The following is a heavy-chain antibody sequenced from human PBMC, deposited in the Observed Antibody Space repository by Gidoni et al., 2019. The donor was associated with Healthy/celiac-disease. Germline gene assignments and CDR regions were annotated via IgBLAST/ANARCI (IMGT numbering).Heavy chain of an antibody. D-gene: IGHD6-19*01. J-gene: IGHJ4*02. V-gene: IGHV3-9*01. CDR3: AKDTGIAVAGTFDY. CDR2: ISWNSGSI. Sequence: EVQLVESGGGLVQPGRSLRLSCAASGFTFDDYAMHWVRPAPGKGLEWVSGISWNSGSIGYADSVKGRFTISRDNAKNSLYLQMNSLRAEDTALYYCAKDTGIAVAGTFDYWGQGTLVTVSS. CDR1: GFTFDDYA.